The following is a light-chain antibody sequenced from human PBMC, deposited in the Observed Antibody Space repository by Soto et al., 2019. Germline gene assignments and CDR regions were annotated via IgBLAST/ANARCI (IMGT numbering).Light chain of an antibody. CDR3: QRYHRPPHT. CDR2: CAP. Sequence: DIVMTQSPDSLAVSLGERATINCRSSQSVLYTSTNKNYLSWYQQKPGQPPKLLIYCAPTRESGVPDRVSGSASGTDYTLTISSLQAEDVAVYYSQRYHRPPHTLGQGTKLEIK. J-gene: IGKJ2*01. V-gene: IGKV4-1*01. CDR1: QSVLYTSTNKNY.